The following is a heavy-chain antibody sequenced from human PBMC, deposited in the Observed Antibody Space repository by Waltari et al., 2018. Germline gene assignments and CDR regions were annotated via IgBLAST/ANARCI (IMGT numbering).Heavy chain of an antibody. J-gene: IGHJ4*02. V-gene: IGHV4-38-2*01. Sequence: QVQLQESGPGLVKPSETLSLTCAVSGYSISRGYYWGWIRQPPGKGLEWIGSIYHSGSTYYNPSLKSRVTISVDTSKNQFSLKLSSVTAADTAVYYCARASPELLDYWGQGTLVTVSS. CDR3: ARASPELLDY. CDR1: GYSISRGYY. CDR2: IYHSGST. D-gene: IGHD1-7*01.